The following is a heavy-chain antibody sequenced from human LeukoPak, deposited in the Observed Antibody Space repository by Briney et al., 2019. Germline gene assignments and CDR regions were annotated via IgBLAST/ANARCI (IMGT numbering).Heavy chain of an antibody. CDR3: AKDRGGRLRLTYYFDY. D-gene: IGHD5-12*01. V-gene: IGHV3-33*06. CDR2: IWYDGSDK. J-gene: IGHJ4*02. Sequence: GGSLRLSCAASGFTFSSYGMHWVRQAPGKGLEWVAVIWYDGSDKYYADSVKGRFTISRDNSKNTLYLQMNSLRAEDTAVYYCAKDRGGRLRLTYYFDYWGQGTLVTVSS. CDR1: GFTFSSYG.